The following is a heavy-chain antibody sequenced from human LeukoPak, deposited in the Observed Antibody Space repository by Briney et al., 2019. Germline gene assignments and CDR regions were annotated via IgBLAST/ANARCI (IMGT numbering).Heavy chain of an antibody. CDR3: ARDFRTNYHYYMDV. CDR2: ISYDGSNE. D-gene: IGHD1-14*01. Sequence: PGGSLRLSCAASGFTFSSYGMHWVRQAPGKGLEWVAVISYDGSNENYADSVKGRFTISRDNTKNTLYVQMNSLRAEDTALYYCARDFRTNYHYYMDVWGKGTTVTVSS. J-gene: IGHJ6*03. CDR1: GFTFSSYG. V-gene: IGHV3-30*03.